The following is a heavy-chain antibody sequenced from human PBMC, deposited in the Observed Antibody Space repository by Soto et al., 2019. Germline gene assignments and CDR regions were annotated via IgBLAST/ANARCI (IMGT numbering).Heavy chain of an antibody. Sequence: GASVKVSCKASGYTFTSYAMHWVRQAPGQRLEWMGWINAGNGNTKYSQKFQGRVTITRDTSASTAYMELSSLRSEDTAVYYCARDRAVVRGVISHYYYYGMDVWGQGTTVTVSS. CDR3: ARDRAVVRGVISHYYYYGMDV. D-gene: IGHD3-10*01. V-gene: IGHV1-3*01. J-gene: IGHJ6*02. CDR2: INAGNGNT. CDR1: GYTFTSYA.